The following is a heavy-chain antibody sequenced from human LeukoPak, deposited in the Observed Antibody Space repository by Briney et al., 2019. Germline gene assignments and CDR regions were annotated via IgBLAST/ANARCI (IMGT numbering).Heavy chain of an antibody. CDR1: GFTFSSYA. D-gene: IGHD3-22*01. Sequence: GGSLRLSCAASGFTFSSYAMSWVRQAPGKGLEWASAISGSGGSTYYADSVKGRFTISRDNSKNTLYLQMSSLRAEDTAVYYCAKDVYYYDSSGYYPSYWGQGTLVTVSS. CDR3: AKDVYYYDSSGYYPSY. CDR2: ISGSGGST. J-gene: IGHJ4*02. V-gene: IGHV3-23*01.